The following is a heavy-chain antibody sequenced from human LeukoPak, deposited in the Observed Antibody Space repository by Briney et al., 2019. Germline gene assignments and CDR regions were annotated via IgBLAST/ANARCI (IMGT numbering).Heavy chain of an antibody. Sequence: SETLSLTCAVYGGSFSGYYWSWIRQPPGKGLEWIGEINHSGSTNYNPSLKSRVTISVDTSKNQFSLKLSSVTAADTAVYYCARHCPLHRSPYYFDYWGQGTLVTVSS. CDR1: GGSFSGYY. CDR3: ARHCPLHRSPYYFDY. CDR2: INHSGST. J-gene: IGHJ4*02. V-gene: IGHV4-34*01. D-gene: IGHD4-11*01.